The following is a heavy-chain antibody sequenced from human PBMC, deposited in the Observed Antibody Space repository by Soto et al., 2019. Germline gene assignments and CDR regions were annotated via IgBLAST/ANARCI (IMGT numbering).Heavy chain of an antibody. CDR1: GFTFSNYG. Sequence: GGSLRLSCAASGFTFSNYGMHWVRQAPGKGLEWVAFISDDGSNKYYADSMTGRFTMSRDNSKSTLYLQMNSLRVEDTAVYYCTKRRNVLRFLEWSSGMEVWGQGTTVTVSS. J-gene: IGHJ6*02. CDR2: ISDDGSNK. CDR3: TKRRNVLRFLEWSSGMEV. D-gene: IGHD3-3*01. V-gene: IGHV3-30*18.